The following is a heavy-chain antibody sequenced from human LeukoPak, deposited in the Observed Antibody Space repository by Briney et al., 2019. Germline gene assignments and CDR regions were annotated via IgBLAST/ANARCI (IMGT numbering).Heavy chain of an antibody. V-gene: IGHV4-39*01. D-gene: IGHD2-2*01. J-gene: IGHJ6*02. CDR3: ARLGAYRLPRLTYSYHPLDV. CDR2: IYYSGST. CDR1: GGSISSYY. Sequence: SETLSLTCTVSGGSISSYYWGWIRQPPGKGLEWIGNIYYSGSTYYSPSLKSRVTISVDTSKNLFSLKLSSVTAADTAVYYCARLGAYRLPRLTYSYHPLDVWGQGTTVTVSS.